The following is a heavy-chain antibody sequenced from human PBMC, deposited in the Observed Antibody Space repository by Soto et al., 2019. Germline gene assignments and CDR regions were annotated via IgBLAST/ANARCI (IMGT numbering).Heavy chain of an antibody. D-gene: IGHD3-3*01. Sequence: GSLRLSCAASRFTLSSYSMNWVRQAPGKGLEWISYISSSGSPIYYADSVKGRFTISRDYAKNSLYLQMNGLRDEDTAVYYCARRRTNYYYGMDVWGQGTTVTVSS. CDR1: RFTLSSYS. V-gene: IGHV3-48*02. J-gene: IGHJ6*02. CDR2: ISSSGSPI. CDR3: ARRRTNYYYGMDV.